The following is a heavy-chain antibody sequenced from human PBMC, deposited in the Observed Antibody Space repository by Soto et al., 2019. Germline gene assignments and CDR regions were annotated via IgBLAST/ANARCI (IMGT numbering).Heavy chain of an antibody. Sequence: SETLSLTCTVSGGSISSGGYCWSWIRKHPGKGLEWIGYIYYSGSTYYNPSLKSRVTISVDTSKNQFSLKLSSVTAADTAVYYCARDFASPDYYGSGKLYYYMDVWGKGTTVTVSS. J-gene: IGHJ6*03. CDR1: GGSISSGGYC. D-gene: IGHD3-10*01. CDR3: ARDFASPDYYGSGKLYYYMDV. V-gene: IGHV4-31*03. CDR2: IYYSGST.